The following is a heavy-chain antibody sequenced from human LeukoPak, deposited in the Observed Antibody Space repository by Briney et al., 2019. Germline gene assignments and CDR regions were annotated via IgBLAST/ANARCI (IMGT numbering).Heavy chain of an antibody. D-gene: IGHD6-19*01. CDR3: AKVRQNSSGWYLSRHWCFDL. J-gene: IGHJ2*01. V-gene: IGHV3-23*01. CDR2: ISGSGGST. CDR1: GFTFSSYA. Sequence: PGGSLRLSCAASGFTFSSYAMSWVRQAPGKGLEWVSAISGSGGSTYYVDSVKGRFTISRDNSKNTLYLQMNSLRAEDTAVYYCAKVRQNSSGWYLSRHWCFDLWGRGTLVTVSS.